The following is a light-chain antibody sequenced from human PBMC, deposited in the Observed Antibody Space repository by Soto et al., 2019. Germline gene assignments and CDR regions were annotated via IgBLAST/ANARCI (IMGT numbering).Light chain of an antibody. CDR3: QQYGSSPPT. Sequence: EIVLTQSPGTLSLSPGERATLSCRASQSVSSSYLAWYQHKPGQAPRLPIYGASSRATGIPDRFSGSGSGTDFTLTISRLEPEDFAVYYCQQYGSSPPTFGQGTKVDIK. J-gene: IGKJ1*01. CDR1: QSVSSSY. CDR2: GAS. V-gene: IGKV3-20*01.